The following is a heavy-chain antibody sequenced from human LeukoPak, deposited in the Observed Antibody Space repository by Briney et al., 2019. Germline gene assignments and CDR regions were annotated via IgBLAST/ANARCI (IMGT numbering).Heavy chain of an antibody. Sequence: GGSLRLSCAASGFTFSSYAMSWVRQAPGKGLEWVSAISGSGGSTYYADSVKGWFTISRDNSKNTLYLQMNSLRAEDTAVYYCAKHSSSWGNHDAFDIWGQGTMVTVSS. CDR1: GFTFSSYA. J-gene: IGHJ3*02. CDR3: AKHSSSWGNHDAFDI. D-gene: IGHD6-13*01. V-gene: IGHV3-23*01. CDR2: ISGSGGST.